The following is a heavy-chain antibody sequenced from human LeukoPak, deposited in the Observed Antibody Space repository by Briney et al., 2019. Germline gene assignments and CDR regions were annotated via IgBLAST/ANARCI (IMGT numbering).Heavy chain of an antibody. CDR3: ARGRGFLEWFPYYYGMDV. CDR2: INHSGST. D-gene: IGHD3-3*01. V-gene: IGHV4-34*01. CDR1: GGSFSGYY. Sequence: SETLSLTCAVYGGSFSGYYWSWIRQPPGKGLEWIGEINHSGSTNYNPSLKSRVTISVDTSKNQFSLKLSSVTAADTAVYYCARGRGFLEWFPYYYGMDVWGQGTTVTVSS. J-gene: IGHJ6*02.